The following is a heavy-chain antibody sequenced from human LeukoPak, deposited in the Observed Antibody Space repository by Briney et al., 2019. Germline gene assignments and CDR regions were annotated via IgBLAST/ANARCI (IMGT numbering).Heavy chain of an antibody. CDR3: AKARGATYGTYYFDY. CDR1: GFTFSSYA. D-gene: IGHD4/OR15-4a*01. V-gene: IGHV3-23*01. Sequence: GESLRLSCAASGFTFSSYAMNWVRQAPGKGLEWVSISGSGGDTYYADSMKGRFTISRDNSKNTLYLQMNSLRAEDTAVYYCAKARGATYGTYYFDYWGQGTLVTVSS. CDR2: SGSGGDT. J-gene: IGHJ4*02.